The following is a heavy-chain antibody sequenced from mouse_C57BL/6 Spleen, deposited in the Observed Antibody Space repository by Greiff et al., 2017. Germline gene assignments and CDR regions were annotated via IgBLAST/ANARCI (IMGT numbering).Heavy chain of an antibody. V-gene: IGHV5-9*01. CDR2: ISGGGGNT. CDR1: GFTFSSYT. Sequence: EVKVVESGGGLVKPGGSLKLSCAASGFTFSSYTMSWVRQTPEKRLEWVATISGGGGNTYYPDSVKGRFTISRDNAKNTLYLQMSSLRSEDTALYYCARHTETWFAYWGQGTLVTVSA. J-gene: IGHJ3*01. CDR3: ARHTETWFAY.